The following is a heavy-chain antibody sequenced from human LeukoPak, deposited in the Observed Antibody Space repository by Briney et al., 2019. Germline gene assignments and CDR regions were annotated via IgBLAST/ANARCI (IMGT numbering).Heavy chain of an antibody. CDR2: MYTSGST. Sequence: ASVTVSLMCKVSRVSINSNYWTWTRQSPGKGLEWIAYMYTSGSTNYSPSRKGRATISVDMSKNQFSLRLSSVTAADTAVYYCARMGHTSGWGDQDYYHYFYMDVWGKGTTVTVSS. D-gene: IGHD6-19*01. CDR1: RVSINSNY. V-gene: IGHV4-4*09. CDR3: ARMGHTSGWGDQDYYHYFYMDV. J-gene: IGHJ6*03.